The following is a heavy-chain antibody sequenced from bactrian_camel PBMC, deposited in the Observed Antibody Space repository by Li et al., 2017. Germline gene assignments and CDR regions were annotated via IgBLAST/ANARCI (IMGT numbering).Heavy chain of an antibody. CDR2: IFMGTAIT. J-gene: IGHJ4*01. CDR3: KAECRSYYIITV. Sequence: HVQLVESGGGSVQAGGSLRLSCAAYGDPSSRKFMGWYRQVPGKEREGVAGIFMGTAITQYADSVKGRFTDSRDTAKNTFYLQMNNLKPEDTAMYYCKAECRSYYIITVWGQGTQVTVS. V-gene: IGHV3S53*01. CDR1: GDPSSRKF. D-gene: IGHD2*01.